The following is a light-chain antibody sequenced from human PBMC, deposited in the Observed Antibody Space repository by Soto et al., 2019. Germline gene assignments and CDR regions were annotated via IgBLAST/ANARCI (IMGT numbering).Light chain of an antibody. CDR3: MQDLQTWT. V-gene: IGKV2-28*01. CDR2: LGS. J-gene: IGKJ1*01. CDR1: QSLLHSNGYNY. Sequence: DIVMTQSPLSLPVTPGEPASISCRSSQSLLHSNGYNYLDWYLQKPGQSPQLLIYLGSNRASGVPDRFSGSGSGTDFTLKISRVEAEDVGVYYCMQDLQTWTFGQGTKV.